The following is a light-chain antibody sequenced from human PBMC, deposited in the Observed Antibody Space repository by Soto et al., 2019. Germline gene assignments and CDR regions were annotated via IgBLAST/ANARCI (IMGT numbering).Light chain of an antibody. CDR3: QHYVSPPIT. J-gene: IGKJ5*01. CDR2: GAS. Sequence: EIVLTQSPGTLSLSPGERATLSCRASQIIMRKYLAWYQQKPGQAPRLLVYGASSRATGSSDRFGGSGSGKDFTLTISRLEPEDFAVYYCQHYVSPPITFGQGTRLEIK. CDR1: QIIMRKY. V-gene: IGKV3-20*01.